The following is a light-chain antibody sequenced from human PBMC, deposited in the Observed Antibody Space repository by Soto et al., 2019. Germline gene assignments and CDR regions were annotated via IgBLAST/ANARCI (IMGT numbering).Light chain of an antibody. V-gene: IGLV1-51*01. CDR1: SSNIGDNF. CDR2: DNS. CDR3: ATWDSKLSAVV. Sequence: QSVLTQPPSMSAAPGQKVPISCSGGSSNIGDNFVSWYQHLPGTAPKLLIFDNSQRPSEIPDRFFGSKSGTIATLAITGPQTGDEAVYYCATWDSKLSAVVFGGGTKLTVL. J-gene: IGLJ2*01.